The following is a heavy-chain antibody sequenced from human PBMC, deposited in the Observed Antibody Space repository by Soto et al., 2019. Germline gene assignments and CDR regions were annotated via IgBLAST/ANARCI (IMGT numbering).Heavy chain of an antibody. CDR1: GGTFDSNA. CDR3: AVAVTGSRSPLAH. Sequence: QVQLVQSGAEVKKPGSSVKVSCKASGGTFDSNAISWVRQAPGQGLEWMGGIIPIYDSPNYAQNFQGRVTVIADKAKSTAYLELSRLKFADSAIFYCAVAVTGSRSPLAHWGQGTLVIVSS. D-gene: IGHD6-19*01. CDR2: IIPIYDSP. V-gene: IGHV1-69*06. J-gene: IGHJ4*02.